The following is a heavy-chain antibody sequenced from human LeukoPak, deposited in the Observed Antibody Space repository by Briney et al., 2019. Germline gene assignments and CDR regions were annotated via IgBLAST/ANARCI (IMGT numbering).Heavy chain of an antibody. D-gene: IGHD2-2*02. Sequence: PGGSLRLSCAASGFIVSSNYMGWVRQAPGKGLEWVSVIYSGGSTHYADSAKGRFTIPRDNSKNTLYLQMNSLRAEDTAVYYCARDVGHCSSTSCYTWLDYWGQGTLVTVSS. V-gene: IGHV3-66*02. CDR1: GFIVSSNY. CDR3: ARDVGHCSSTSCYTWLDY. CDR2: IYSGGST. J-gene: IGHJ4*02.